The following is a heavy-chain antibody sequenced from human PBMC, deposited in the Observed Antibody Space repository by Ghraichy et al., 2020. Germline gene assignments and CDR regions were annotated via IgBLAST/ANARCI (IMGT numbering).Heavy chain of an antibody. D-gene: IGHD6-13*01. Sequence: GGSLRLSCAASGFSFSSYGMHWVRQAPGKGLEWVAVIWYDGSSKYYADSVRGRFTISRDNSKNTLNVEMNSLRVDDTVVYYCAKAARRAAAGTSYYGMDVWGQGTTVIVS. CDR2: IWYDGSSK. J-gene: IGHJ6*02. CDR1: GFSFSSYG. CDR3: AKAARRAAAGTSYYGMDV. V-gene: IGHV3-33*06.